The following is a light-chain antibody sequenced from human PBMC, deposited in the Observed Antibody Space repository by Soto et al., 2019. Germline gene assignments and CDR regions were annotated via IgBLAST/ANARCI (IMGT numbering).Light chain of an antibody. CDR3: MQALQTPSIT. CDR1: QSILHSNGYNY. Sequence: DIVMTQSPLSLPVTPGEPASISCRSSQSILHSNGYNYLDWYPQKPGQSPQLLIYLGSNRASGVPDRFSGSGSGTDFTLKISRVEAEDVGVYYCMQALQTPSITFGQGTRLEIK. V-gene: IGKV2-28*01. CDR2: LGS. J-gene: IGKJ5*01.